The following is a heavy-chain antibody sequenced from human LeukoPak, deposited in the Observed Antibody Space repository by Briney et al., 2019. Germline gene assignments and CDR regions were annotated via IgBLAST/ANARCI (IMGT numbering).Heavy chain of an antibody. CDR3: ARNRGGAAAGFDP. CDR2: IYYSGST. J-gene: IGHJ5*02. D-gene: IGHD6-13*01. V-gene: IGHV4-59*01. CDR1: GGSISSYY. Sequence: SETLSLTCTVSGGSISSYYWSWIRQPPGKGLEWIGYIYYSGSTNYNPSLKSRVTISVDTSKNQFSLKLSSVTAADTAVYYCARNRGGAAAGFDPWGQGTLVTVSS.